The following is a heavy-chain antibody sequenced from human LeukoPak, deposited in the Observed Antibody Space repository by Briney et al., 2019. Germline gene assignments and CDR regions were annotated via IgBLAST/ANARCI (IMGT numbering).Heavy chain of an antibody. J-gene: IGHJ4*02. CDR1: GGSFSGYY. Sequence: SETLSLTCAVYGGSFSGYYWSWIRQPPGKGLEWLGEINHSGSTNYNPSLKSRVTISVDTSKNQFSLKLSSVTAADTAVYYCARGRRGVATISYWGQGTLVTVSS. V-gene: IGHV4-34*01. D-gene: IGHD5-12*01. CDR3: ARGRRGVATISY. CDR2: INHSGST.